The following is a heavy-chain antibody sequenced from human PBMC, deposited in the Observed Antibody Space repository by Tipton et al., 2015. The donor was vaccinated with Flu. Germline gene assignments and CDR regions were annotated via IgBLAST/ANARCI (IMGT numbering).Heavy chain of an antibody. D-gene: IGHD6-13*01. CDR1: GGSISRSHYS. J-gene: IGHJ4*02. V-gene: IGHV4-39*07. CDR2: IYYSGTT. CDR3: ARDLGSSGSFDY. Sequence: TLSLTCTVSGGSISRSHYSWGWIRQPPGKGLEWIGNIYYSGTTYYNPSLKSRVTISVDTSKNQFSLKLSSVTAADTAVYYCARDLGSSGSFDYWGQGTLVTVSS.